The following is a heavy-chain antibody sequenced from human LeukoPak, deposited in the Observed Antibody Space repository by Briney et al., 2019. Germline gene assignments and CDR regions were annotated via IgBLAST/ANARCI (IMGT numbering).Heavy chain of an antibody. CDR1: GFTFSSYS. V-gene: IGHV3-21*01. CDR2: ISSSSSYI. J-gene: IGHJ5*02. CDR3: ARPLMYYYGSETYFWFDP. Sequence: GGSLRLSCAASGFTFSSYSMNWVRQAPGKGLEWVSSISSSSSYIHYADSVKGRFTISRDNAKNSLYLQMNSLRAEDTAVYYCARPLMYYYGSETYFWFDPWGQGTLVTVSS. D-gene: IGHD3-10*01.